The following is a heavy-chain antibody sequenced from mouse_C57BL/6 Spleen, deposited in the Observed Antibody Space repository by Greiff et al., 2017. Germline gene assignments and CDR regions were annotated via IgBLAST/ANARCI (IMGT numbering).Heavy chain of an antibody. D-gene: IGHD1-1*01. CDR1: GFTFSSYG. Sequence: EVKVVESGGDLVKPGGSLKLSCAASGFTFSSYGMSWVRQTPDKRLEWVATISSGGSYTYYPDSVKGRVTRSTDNAKNTLYLQMSSLQSAVTARYYCSSASTVGADYWGQGTTLTVSS. V-gene: IGHV5-6*01. J-gene: IGHJ2*01. CDR2: ISSGGSYT. CDR3: SSASTVGADY.